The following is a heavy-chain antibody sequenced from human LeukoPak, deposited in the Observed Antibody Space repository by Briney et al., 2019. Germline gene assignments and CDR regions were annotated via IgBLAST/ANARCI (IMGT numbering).Heavy chain of an antibody. D-gene: IGHD1-26*01. J-gene: IGHJ4*02. CDR2: IRYEGSNT. V-gene: IGHV3-30*02. CDR1: GFSFSSYG. Sequence: TAGSLRLSCAASGFSFSSYGMHWVRQAPGKGLEWVAFIRYEGSNTSSADSVKGRCTLSRDNSKNTLYLQMNSHRPKDTATYFSVRERPLVDYLDCRVRGRLV. CDR3: VRERPLVDYLDC.